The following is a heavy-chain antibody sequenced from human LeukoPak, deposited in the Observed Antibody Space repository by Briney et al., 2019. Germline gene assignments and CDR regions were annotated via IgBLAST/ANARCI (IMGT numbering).Heavy chain of an antibody. CDR3: AREHYAFWSGSQRRGYFDY. CDR1: GGSISSNNW. D-gene: IGHD3-3*01. V-gene: IGHV4-4*02. CDR2: IYDSGST. Sequence: SETLSLTCAVSGGSISSNNWWSWVRQPPGKGLEWIGDIYDSGSTNYNPSLKSRVTISVDKSKNQLSLNLSSVTAADTAVYYCAREHYAFWSGSQRRGYFDYWGQGTLVTVSS. J-gene: IGHJ4*02.